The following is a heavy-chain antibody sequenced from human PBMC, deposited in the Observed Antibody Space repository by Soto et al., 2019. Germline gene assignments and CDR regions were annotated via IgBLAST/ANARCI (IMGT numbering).Heavy chain of an antibody. CDR3: AHVYGGYDNFDY. CDR2: IYWDDDK. V-gene: IGHV2-5*02. Sequence: QITLKESGPTLVKPTQTLTLTCTFSGFSLSTSGVGVGWIRQPPGKALEWLALIYWDDDKRYSPSLKSRLTITKDXXXXQXVXXXXXMDXVXTATYYCAHVYGGYDNFDYWGQGTLVTVSS. CDR1: GFSLSTSGVG. J-gene: IGHJ4*02. D-gene: IGHD5-12*01.